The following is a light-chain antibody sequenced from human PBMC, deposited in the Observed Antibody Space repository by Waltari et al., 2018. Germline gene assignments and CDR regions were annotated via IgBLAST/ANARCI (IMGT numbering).Light chain of an antibody. CDR1: QTISSY. CDR2: TAS. CDR3: QQSSSTPPWT. Sequence: DIQMTQSPSSLSTSVGDRVTSTSRPSQTISSYLNWYQQKPGKAPHLLIYTASSLQSGVPSRFSGSVSETDFTLTISSLQPEDFATYYCQQSSSTPPWTFGQGTKVEIK. V-gene: IGKV1-39*01. J-gene: IGKJ1*01.